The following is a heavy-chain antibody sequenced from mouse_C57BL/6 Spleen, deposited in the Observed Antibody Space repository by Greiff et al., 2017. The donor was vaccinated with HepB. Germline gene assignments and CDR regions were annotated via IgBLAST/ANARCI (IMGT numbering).Heavy chain of an antibody. Sequence: VQLQQSGAELARPGASVKLSCKASGYTFTSYGISWVKQRTGQGLEWIGEIYPRSGNTYYNEKFKGKATLTADKSSSTAYMELRSLTSEDSAVYFCSSPYDYDDGSYAMDYWGQGTSVTVSS. CDR3: SSPYDYDDGSYAMDY. D-gene: IGHD2-4*01. CDR1: GYTFTSYG. J-gene: IGHJ4*01. CDR2: IYPRSGNT. V-gene: IGHV1-81*01.